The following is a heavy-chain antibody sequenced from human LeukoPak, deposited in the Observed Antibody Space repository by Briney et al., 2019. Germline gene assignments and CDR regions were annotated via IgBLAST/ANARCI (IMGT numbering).Heavy chain of an antibody. D-gene: IGHD3-10*01. CDR1: GFTFTSYE. J-gene: IGHJ6*02. CDR2: ISSSGSTI. CDR3: ARWNYYGSGSPYYYYYGMDV. V-gene: IGHV3-48*03. Sequence: PGGSLRLSCAASGFTFTSYEMNWVRQAPGKGLEWVSYISSSGSTIYYADSVKGRFPISRDNPKNSLYLQMNSLRAEDTAVYYCARWNYYGSGSPYYYYYGMDVWGQGTTVTVSS.